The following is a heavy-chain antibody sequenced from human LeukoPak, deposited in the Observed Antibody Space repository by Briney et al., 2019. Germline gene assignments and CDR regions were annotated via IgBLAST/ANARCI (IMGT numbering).Heavy chain of an antibody. CDR1: EFTFSRYG. Sequence: GGSLRLSCAASEFTFSRYGMNWVRQAPGKGLEWVSSISSSSSYIYYADSVKGRFTISRDNAKNSLYLQMNSLRAEDTAVYYCARRGWAAMSTTRYFDYWGQGTLVTVSS. CDR3: ARRGWAAMSTTRYFDY. CDR2: ISSSSSYI. J-gene: IGHJ4*02. D-gene: IGHD5-18*01. V-gene: IGHV3-21*01.